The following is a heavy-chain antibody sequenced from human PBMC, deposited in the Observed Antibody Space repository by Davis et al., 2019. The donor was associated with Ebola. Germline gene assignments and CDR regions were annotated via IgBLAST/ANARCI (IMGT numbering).Heavy chain of an antibody. CDR2: IKEDGTER. Sequence: GGSLRLSCAASGFTFSSYAMHWVRQAPGKGLEWVANIKEDGTERDYGHSVKGRFTISRDDATNSLYLQMNNLRAEDTAVYYCAREVYWGQGILVTVSS. V-gene: IGHV3-7*01. CDR3: AREVY. J-gene: IGHJ4*02. CDR1: GFTFSSYA.